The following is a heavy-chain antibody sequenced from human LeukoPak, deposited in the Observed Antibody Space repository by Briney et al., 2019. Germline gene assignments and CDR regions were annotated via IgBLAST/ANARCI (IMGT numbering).Heavy chain of an antibody. J-gene: IGHJ4*02. D-gene: IGHD3-16*01. V-gene: IGHV1-18*01. Sequence: ASMKVSCTASGYTFTTFGITWIRQSPGQGLEWMGWISPYNGNTNYGLKFQGRLTLTTATATSTAYMELRSLQSDDSAVYYCTTWGGGGHGGQGTLVSVSS. CDR1: GYTFTTFG. CDR3: TTWGGGGH. CDR2: ISPYNGNT.